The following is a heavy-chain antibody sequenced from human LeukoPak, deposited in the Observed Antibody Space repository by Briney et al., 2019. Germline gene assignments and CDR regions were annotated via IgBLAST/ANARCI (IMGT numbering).Heavy chain of an antibody. CDR1: GFTFGSYS. J-gene: IGHJ6*03. D-gene: IGHD2-15*01. CDR3: ARVVVVVAATPTYYYMDV. Sequence: GGSLRLSCAASGFTFGSYSMNWVRQAPGKGLEWVSSISSSSSYIYYADSVKGRFTISRDNAKNSLYLQMNSLRAEDTAVYYCARVVVVVAATPTYYYMDVWGKGTTVTVSS. V-gene: IGHV3-21*01. CDR2: ISSSSSYI.